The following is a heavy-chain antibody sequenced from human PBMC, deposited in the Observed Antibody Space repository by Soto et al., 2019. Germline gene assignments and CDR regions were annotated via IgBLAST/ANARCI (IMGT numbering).Heavy chain of an antibody. CDR2: ISSSSSYI. CDR1: GFTFSSYS. V-gene: IGHV3-21*01. CDR3: ARVGSEYDFWSGLPYGMDV. D-gene: IGHD3-3*01. Sequence: GSLRLSCAASGFTFSSYSMNWVRQAPGKGLEWVSSISSSSSYIYYADSVKGRFTISRDNSKNTLYLQMNSLRAEDTAVYYCARVGSEYDFWSGLPYGMDVWGQGIMVTVSS. J-gene: IGHJ6*02.